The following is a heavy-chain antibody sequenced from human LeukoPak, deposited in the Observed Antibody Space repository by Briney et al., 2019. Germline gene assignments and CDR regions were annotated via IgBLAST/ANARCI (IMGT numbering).Heavy chain of an antibody. CDR3: ARVPPAPYSSGWSYYYYYMDV. CDR1: GGTFSSYA. J-gene: IGHJ6*03. D-gene: IGHD6-19*01. Sequence: VASVKVSCKASGGTFSSYAISWVRQAPGQGLEWMGGIIPIFGTANYAQKFQGRVTITADKSTSTAYMELSSLRSEDTAVYYCARVPPAPYSSGWSYYYYYMDVWGKGTTVTVSS. CDR2: IIPIFGTA. V-gene: IGHV1-69*06.